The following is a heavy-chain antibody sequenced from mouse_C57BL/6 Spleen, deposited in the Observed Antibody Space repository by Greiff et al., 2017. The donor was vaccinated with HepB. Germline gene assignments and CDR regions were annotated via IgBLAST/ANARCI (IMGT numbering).Heavy chain of an antibody. CDR2: IYPGDGDT. J-gene: IGHJ2*01. Sequence: QVQLQQSGAELVKPGASVKISCKASGYAFSSYWMNWVKQRPGKGLEWIGQIYPGDGDTNYNGKFKGKATLTADKSSSTAYMQLSSLTSEDSAVYFCARYGDGRGTTVVEYYFDYWGQGTTLTVSS. D-gene: IGHD1-1*01. CDR3: ARYGDGRGTTVVEYYFDY. V-gene: IGHV1-80*01. CDR1: GYAFSSYW.